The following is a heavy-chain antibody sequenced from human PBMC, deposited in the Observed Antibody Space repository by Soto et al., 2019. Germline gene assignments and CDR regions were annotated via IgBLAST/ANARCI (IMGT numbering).Heavy chain of an antibody. Sequence: QVQLQESGPGLVKPSETLSLTCTVSGGSISSYYWSWIRQPPGKGLEWIGYIHYSGSTNYNPSLKCRVTLPVDTSKNQFSLKLSSVTAADPAVYYCARAVGPNLTFDSWGQGTLVTVSS. CDR1: GGSISSYY. CDR3: ARAVGPNLTFDS. D-gene: IGHD1-26*01. J-gene: IGHJ4*02. CDR2: IHYSGST. V-gene: IGHV4-59*08.